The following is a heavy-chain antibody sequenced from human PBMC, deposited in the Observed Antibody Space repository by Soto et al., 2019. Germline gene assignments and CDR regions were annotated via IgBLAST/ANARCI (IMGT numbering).Heavy chain of an antibody. CDR1: GFHFSIYA. Sequence: EVQLLESGGGLVEPGGSLSLSCAASGFHFSIYAMGWVRQAPGKGPEWVSVISGNGGSTYYPDSVKGRFSISRHISKNTLFLEMNSLRAEDTAIYSCARLGGYSGYDPFDYWGQGTLVTVSS. J-gene: IGHJ4*02. D-gene: IGHD5-12*01. CDR3: ARLGGYSGYDPFDY. V-gene: IGHV3-23*01. CDR2: ISGNGGST.